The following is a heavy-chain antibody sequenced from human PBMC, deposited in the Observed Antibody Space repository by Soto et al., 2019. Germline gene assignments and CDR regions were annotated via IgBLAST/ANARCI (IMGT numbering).Heavy chain of an antibody. CDR1: VFSRSSTRMA. V-gene: IGHV2-5*02. CDR3: AHIVVAGLGYYFDY. J-gene: IGHJ4*02. D-gene: IGHD6-19*01. Sequence: QITLKESGPTLVKPTQTLTLTCTFSVFSRSSTRMAVGWIRQPPGKALEWLALLYWDDDKRYSPFLKSRLTTTLDTSKNQVVLTMSDMDPVDTARYYCAHIVVAGLGYYFDYWGQGTLVTVSS. CDR2: LYWDDDK.